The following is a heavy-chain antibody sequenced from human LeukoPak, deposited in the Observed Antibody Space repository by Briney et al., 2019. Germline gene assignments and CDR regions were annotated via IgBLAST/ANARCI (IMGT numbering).Heavy chain of an antibody. J-gene: IGHJ6*02. CDR2: IYHSGST. D-gene: IGHD4-23*01. CDR3: ARRMTTVGYYYYYGMDV. V-gene: IGHV4-30-2*01. Sequence: SETLSLTCAVSGGSISSGGYSWSWIRQPRGKGLEWIGYIYHSGSTYYNPSLKSRVTISVDRSKNQFSLKLSSVTAADTAVYYCARRMTTVGYYYYYGMDVWGQGTTVTVSS. CDR1: GGSISSGGYS.